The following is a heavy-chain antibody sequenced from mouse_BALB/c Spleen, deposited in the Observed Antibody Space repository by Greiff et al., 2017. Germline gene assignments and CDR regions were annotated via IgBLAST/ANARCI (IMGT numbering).Heavy chain of an antibody. CDR2: INPGSGGT. CDR3: ARRHYYGSSYAMDY. V-gene: IGHV1-54*01. Sequence: VQLQQSGAELVRPGTSVKVSCKASGYAFTNYLIEWVKQRPGQGLEWIGVINPGSGGTNYNEKFKGKATLTADKSSSTAYMQLSSLTSDDSAVYFCARRHYYGSSYAMDYWGQGTSVTVSS. CDR1: GYAFTNYL. D-gene: IGHD1-1*01. J-gene: IGHJ4*01.